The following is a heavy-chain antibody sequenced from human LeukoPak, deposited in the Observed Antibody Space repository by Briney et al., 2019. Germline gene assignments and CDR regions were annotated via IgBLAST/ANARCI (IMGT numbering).Heavy chain of an antibody. V-gene: IGHV3-23*01. D-gene: IGHD3-3*01. CDR3: AKGGRYYDFWSGYSTNWFDP. Sequence: AGGSLRLSCAASGFTVSSNYMSWVRQAPGKGLEWVSAISGSGGSTYYADSVKGRFTISRDNSKNTLYLQMNSLRAEDTAVYYCAKGGRYYDFWSGYSTNWFDPWGQGTLVTVSS. CDR2: ISGSGGST. J-gene: IGHJ5*02. CDR1: GFTVSSNY.